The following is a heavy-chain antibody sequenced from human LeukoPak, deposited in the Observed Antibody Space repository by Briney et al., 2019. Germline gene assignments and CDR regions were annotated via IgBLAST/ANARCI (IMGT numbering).Heavy chain of an antibody. Sequence: ASVKVSCKASGGTFSSYAISWVRQAPGQGLEWMGGINPNSGGTNYAQKFQGRVTMTRDTSISTAYMELSRLRSDDTAVYYCARGKRVRGYSGYDIGYWGQGTLVTVSS. CDR3: ARGKRVRGYSGYDIGY. CDR2: INPNSGGT. J-gene: IGHJ4*02. D-gene: IGHD5-12*01. CDR1: GGTFSSYA. V-gene: IGHV1-2*02.